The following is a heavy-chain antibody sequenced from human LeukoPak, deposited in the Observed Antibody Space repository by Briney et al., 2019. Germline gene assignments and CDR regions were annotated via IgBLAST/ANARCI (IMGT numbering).Heavy chain of an antibody. CDR1: GGPINGYY. CDR3: ARGSSSPQSGYDLDY. J-gene: IGHJ4*02. D-gene: IGHD5-12*01. Sequence: SETLSLTCTVSGGPINGYYWSWIRQPPGKGLEWIGSIYHSGSTYYNPSLKSRVTISVDTSKNQFSLKLSSVTAADTAVYYCARGSSSPQSGYDLDYWGQGTLVTVSS. CDR2: IYHSGST. V-gene: IGHV4-38-2*02.